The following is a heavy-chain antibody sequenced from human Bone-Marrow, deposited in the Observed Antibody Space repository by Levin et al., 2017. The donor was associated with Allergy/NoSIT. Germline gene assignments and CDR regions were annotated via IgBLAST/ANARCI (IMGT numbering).Heavy chain of an antibody. Sequence: SLLLSFFSSRFTFSFHWMSWARQSPDPFLSFLSSLLPSFFSINYHDSVKGRFTVSRDNDKNSVFLQMNSLRVDDTAVYYCSTSSRSDIWSHWGQGALVTVSS. D-gene: IGHD6-19*01. CDR1: RFTFSFHW. V-gene: IGHV3-48*04. CDR2: LLPSFFSI. CDR3: STSSRSDIWSH. J-gene: IGHJ4*02.